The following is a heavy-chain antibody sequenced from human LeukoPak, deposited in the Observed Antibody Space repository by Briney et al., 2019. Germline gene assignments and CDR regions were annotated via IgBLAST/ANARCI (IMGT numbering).Heavy chain of an antibody. Sequence: ASLKVSCKASGYTFTSYGISWVRQAPGQGLEWMGWISAYNGNTNYAQKLQGRVTMTTDTSTSTAYMELRSLRSDDTAVYYCARGASSRDSSSGEVHWGQGTLVTVSS. CDR1: GYTFTSYG. V-gene: IGHV1-18*01. CDR3: ARGASSRDSSSGEVH. J-gene: IGHJ4*02. CDR2: ISAYNGNT. D-gene: IGHD6-6*01.